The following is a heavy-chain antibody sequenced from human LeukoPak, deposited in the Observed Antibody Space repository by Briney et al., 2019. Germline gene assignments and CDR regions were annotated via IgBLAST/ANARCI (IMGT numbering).Heavy chain of an antibody. Sequence: ASVKVSCKASGYTFTSYGISWVRQAPGQGLEWMGWISAYNGNTNYAQKLQGRVTVTTDTSTSTAYMELRSLRSDDTAVYYCARERTVTVSRYYYGMDVWGQGTTVTVSS. J-gene: IGHJ6*02. CDR2: ISAYNGNT. CDR1: GYTFTSYG. D-gene: IGHD4-4*01. CDR3: ARERTVTVSRYYYGMDV. V-gene: IGHV1-18*01.